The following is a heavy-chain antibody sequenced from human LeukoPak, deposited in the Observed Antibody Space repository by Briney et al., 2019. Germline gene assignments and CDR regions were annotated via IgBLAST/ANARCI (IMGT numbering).Heavy chain of an antibody. CDR2: IYYSGST. J-gene: IGHJ3*02. Sequence: SETLSLTCTVSGGSISSSSYFWGWIRQPPGKGLEWIATIYYSGSTYYNPSLKSRVTISVDTSKNQFSLKLSSVTAADTAVYYCARGSLTYYDSSGYYYRAFDIWGQGTMVTVSS. CDR3: ARGSLTYYDSSGYYYRAFDI. V-gene: IGHV4-39*07. D-gene: IGHD3-22*01. CDR1: GGSISSSSYF.